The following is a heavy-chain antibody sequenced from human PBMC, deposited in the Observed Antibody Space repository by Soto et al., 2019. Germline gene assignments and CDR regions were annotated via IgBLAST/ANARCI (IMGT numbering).Heavy chain of an antibody. J-gene: IGHJ6*02. V-gene: IGHV1-18*04. Sequence: GASVKVSCKASGYTFTSYGISWVRQAPGQGLEWMGWISAYNGNTNYAQKLQGRVTMTTDTSTSTAYMELRSLRSDDTAVYYCATNRLAMVRGVIITESYYYYGMDVWGQGTTVTVSS. D-gene: IGHD3-10*01. CDR1: GYTFTSYG. CDR3: ATNRLAMVRGVIITESYYYYGMDV. CDR2: ISAYNGNT.